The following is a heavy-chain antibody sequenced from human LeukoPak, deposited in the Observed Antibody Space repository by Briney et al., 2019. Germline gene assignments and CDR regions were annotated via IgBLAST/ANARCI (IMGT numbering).Heavy chain of an antibody. Sequence: SETLSLTCTVSGGSITSYYWNWIRQPPGKGLEWIGYIYYSAYTRYNPSLGSRVAISLDTSKNQFSLSLTSVTAADTAVYYCARPSQGYCGISACHCWFDPWGQGTLVTVSS. CDR1: GGSITSYY. D-gene: IGHD2-2*01. CDR3: ARPSQGYCGISACHCWFDP. J-gene: IGHJ5*02. V-gene: IGHV4-59*01. CDR2: IYYSAYT.